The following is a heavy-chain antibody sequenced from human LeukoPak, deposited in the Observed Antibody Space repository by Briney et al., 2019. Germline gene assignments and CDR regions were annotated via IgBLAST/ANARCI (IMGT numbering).Heavy chain of an antibody. J-gene: IGHJ6*02. CDR2: IIPIFGTA. D-gene: IGHD6-13*01. CDR3: ARNVAAAGTRGAVTTTFYYYYGMDV. V-gene: IGHV1-69*13. CDR1: GYTFTSYG. Sequence: SVKVSCKASGYTFTSYGISWVRQAPGQGLEWMGGIIPIFGTANYAQKFQGRGTITADESTSTAYMELSSLRSEDTAVYYCARNVAAAGTRGAVTTTFYYYYGMDVWGQGTTVTVSS.